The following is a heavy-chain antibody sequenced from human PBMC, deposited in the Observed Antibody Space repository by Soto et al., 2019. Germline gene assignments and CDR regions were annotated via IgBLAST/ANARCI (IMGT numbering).Heavy chain of an antibody. CDR3: AQSLDAAMVITLDY. CDR2: IIPIFGTA. CDR1: GGTFSSYA. J-gene: IGHJ4*02. Sequence: SVKVSCKASGGTFSSYAISWVRQAPGQGLEWMGGIIPIFGTANYAQKFQGRVTITADKSTSTAYMELSSLRSEDTAVYYCAQSLDAAMVITLDYWGQGTLVTVSS. V-gene: IGHV1-69*06. D-gene: IGHD5-18*01.